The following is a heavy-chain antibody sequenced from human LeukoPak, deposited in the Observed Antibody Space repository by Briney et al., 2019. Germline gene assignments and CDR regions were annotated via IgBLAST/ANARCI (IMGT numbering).Heavy chain of an antibody. Sequence: GGSLRLSCEVSGLIFSNCAMHWVRQTPGKGLEWVAVISYDGTNKYYGDFVKGRFTVSRHNSKNTLYLQMDSLTPDDTGIYYCATDEGLNELPDKWGQGTLVTVSS. CDR2: ISYDGTNK. V-gene: IGHV3-30*04. J-gene: IGHJ4*02. CDR1: GLIFSNCA. D-gene: IGHD1-1*01. CDR3: ATDEGLNELPDK.